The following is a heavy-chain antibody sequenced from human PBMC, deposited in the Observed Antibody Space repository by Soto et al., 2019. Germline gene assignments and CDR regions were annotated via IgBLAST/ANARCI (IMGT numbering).Heavy chain of an antibody. CDR3: ARPHGGPYAFDI. CDR2: IYGSGNT. Sequence: SETLSLTCAFSGGSISSYYWSWIRQPPGKGLEWIGYIYGSGNTNYNPSLNSRVIISIDTSQNQLSLKLTSVTAADTAVYYCARPHGGPYAFDIWGRGTMVTGSS. J-gene: IGHJ3*02. D-gene: IGHD3-10*01. CDR1: GGSISSYY. V-gene: IGHV4-59*01.